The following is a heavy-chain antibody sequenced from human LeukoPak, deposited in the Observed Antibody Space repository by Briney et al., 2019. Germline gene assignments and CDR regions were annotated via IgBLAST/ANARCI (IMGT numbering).Heavy chain of an antibody. CDR3: ATESSSTWFDH. Sequence: PGGSLRLSCAASGLSFSSYTMNWVRQAPGKGLEWVSSIRSTSSYIYYADSVKGRFTISRDNAKNSLYLQMNSLRAEDTAVYYCATESSSTWFDHWGQGTLVTVSS. J-gene: IGHJ5*02. V-gene: IGHV3-21*01. D-gene: IGHD6-13*01. CDR1: GLSFSSYT. CDR2: IRSTSSYI.